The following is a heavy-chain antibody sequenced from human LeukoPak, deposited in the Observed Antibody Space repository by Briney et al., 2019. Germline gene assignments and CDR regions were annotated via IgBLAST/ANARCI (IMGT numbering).Heavy chain of an antibody. V-gene: IGHV1-2*02. Sequence: ASVKVSCKASGYTFTGYYMHWVQQAPGQGLDWMGWINPNSGGTNYAQKFQGRVTMTRDTSVSTAYMELSRLRSDDTAVYYCARELDIVVVPAAMGADYWGQGTLVTVSS. D-gene: IGHD2-2*03. J-gene: IGHJ4*02. CDR1: GYTFTGYY. CDR2: INPNSGGT. CDR3: ARELDIVVVPAAMGADY.